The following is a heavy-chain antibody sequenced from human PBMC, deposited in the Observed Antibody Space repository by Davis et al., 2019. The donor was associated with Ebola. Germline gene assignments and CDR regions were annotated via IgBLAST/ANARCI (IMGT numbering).Heavy chain of an antibody. CDR1: GRCFSGYY. V-gene: IGHV4-34*01. D-gene: IGHD2-2*01. CDR3: ARGQGDIVVVPAGNWFDP. J-gene: IGHJ5*02. CDR2: INHSGST. Sequence: PSETLSLTCAVYGRCFSGYYWSWIRQPPGEGLEWIGDINHSGSTNYNPSLKSRVTISVDTSKNQFSLKLSSVTAADTAVYYCARGQGDIVVVPAGNWFDPWGQGTLVTVSS.